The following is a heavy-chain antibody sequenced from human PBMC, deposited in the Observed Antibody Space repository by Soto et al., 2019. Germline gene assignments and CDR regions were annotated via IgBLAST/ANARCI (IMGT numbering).Heavy chain of an antibody. J-gene: IGHJ4*02. CDR2: IYHSGST. V-gene: IGHV4-4*02. D-gene: IGHD6-13*01. Sequence: QVQLQESGPGLVKPSGTLSLTCAVSGGSISSSNWWSWVRQPPGKGLEWIGEIYHSGSTNYNPSLKRRVTISVDKSKHQFSLQLSSVTAADTAVYYCASDPHSSHQPGGFDYWGQGTLVTVSS. CDR3: ASDPHSSHQPGGFDY. CDR1: GGSISSSNW.